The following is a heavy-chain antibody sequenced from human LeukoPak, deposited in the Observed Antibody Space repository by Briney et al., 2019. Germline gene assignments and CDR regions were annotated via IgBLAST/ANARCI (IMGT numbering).Heavy chain of an antibody. CDR3: AKLPGRAADY. CDR1: GFTFSSYV. V-gene: IGHV3-23*01. J-gene: IGHJ4*02. CDR2: ISDSGGST. Sequence: GGSLRLSCAASGFTFSSYVMNWVRQAPGKGQEWVSGISDSGGSTYYADSVKGRFTISGDNSKSTLYLQMNSLRAEDTAVYYCAKLPGRAADYWGQGTLVTVSS.